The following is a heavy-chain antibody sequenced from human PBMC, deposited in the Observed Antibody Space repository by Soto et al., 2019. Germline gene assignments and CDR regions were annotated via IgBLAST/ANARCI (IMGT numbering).Heavy chain of an antibody. CDR3: AKDATRTNGWYHFDF. V-gene: IGHV3-23*01. J-gene: IGHJ4*02. D-gene: IGHD6-19*01. CDR2: LDDRGDTT. Sequence: PXGSLKLSCAASGFTVSYFAMGWVRQAPGKGLDWVSVLDDRGDTTYYTDSVKGRFTISRDNSKNTLYLQMNSLRAEDTAVYYCAKDATRTNGWYHFDFWGQGDLVTVSS. CDR1: GFTVSYFA.